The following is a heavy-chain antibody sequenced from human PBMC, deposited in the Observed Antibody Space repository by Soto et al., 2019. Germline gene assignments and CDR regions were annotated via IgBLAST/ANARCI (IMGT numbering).Heavy chain of an antibody. CDR1: GFTFSSYW. D-gene: IGHD2-21*02. V-gene: IGHV3-74*01. CDR3: AKSVHIVVVTAIPDRYYYGMDV. J-gene: IGHJ6*02. Sequence: GGSLRLSCAASGFTFSSYWMHWVRQAPGKGLVWVSRINSDGSNKYYADSVKGRFTISRDNSKNTLYLQMNSLRAEDTAVYYCAKSVHIVVVTAIPDRYYYGMDVWGQGTTVTVSS. CDR2: INSDGSNK.